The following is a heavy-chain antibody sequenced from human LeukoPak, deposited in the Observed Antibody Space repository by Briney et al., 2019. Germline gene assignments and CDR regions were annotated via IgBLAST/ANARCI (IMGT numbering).Heavy chain of an antibody. D-gene: IGHD6-13*01. CDR3: ARGIAAAPDY. Sequence: PSETLSLTCTVSGGSISSYYWSWIRQPPGKGLEWIGYIYYSGSTNCNPSLKSRVTISVDTSKNQFSLKLSSVTAADTAVYYCARGIAAAPDYWGQGTLVTVSS. CDR1: GGSISSYY. J-gene: IGHJ4*02. CDR2: IYYSGST. V-gene: IGHV4-59*01.